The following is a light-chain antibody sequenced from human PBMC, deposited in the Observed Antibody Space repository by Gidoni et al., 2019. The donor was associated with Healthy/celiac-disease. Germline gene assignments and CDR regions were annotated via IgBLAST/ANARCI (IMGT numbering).Light chain of an antibody. CDR2: AAS. CDR3: QQYYSYPIT. J-gene: IGKJ4*01. Sequence: AIRMTQSPSSFSASTGDRVTITCRASQGISSYLAWYQQKPGKAPKLLIYAASTLQSGVPSMFSGSGSGTDFPLTISCLQSEDFATYYCQQYYSYPITFGGGTKVEIK. V-gene: IGKV1-8*01. CDR1: QGISSY.